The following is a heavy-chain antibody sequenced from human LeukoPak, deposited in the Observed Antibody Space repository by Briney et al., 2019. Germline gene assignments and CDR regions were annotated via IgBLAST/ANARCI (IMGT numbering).Heavy chain of an antibody. CDR3: AKEYSGYDFDY. CDR1: GFTLRSYD. CDR2: TSGSGVNS. V-gene: IGHV3-23*01. J-gene: IGHJ4*02. Sequence: PGGSLRLSRAASGFTLRSYDMSWVRQAPGKGLEWVAATSGSGVNSYYADSVRGRFTISRDNSQNTLHLQMDSLRAEDTALYYCAKEYSGYDFDYWGQGTLVTVSS. D-gene: IGHD5-12*01.